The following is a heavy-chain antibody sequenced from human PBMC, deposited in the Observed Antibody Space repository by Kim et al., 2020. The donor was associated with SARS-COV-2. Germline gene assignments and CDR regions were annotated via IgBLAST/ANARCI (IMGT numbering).Heavy chain of an antibody. CDR2: IDPSDSYT. D-gene: IGHD4-17*01. CDR3: SRVDYGDYAFRPNYYYYGMDV. CDR1: GYSFTSYW. Sequence: GESLKISCKGSGYSFTSYWISWVRQMPGKGLEWMGRIDPSDSYTNYSPSFQGHVTISADKSISTAYLQWSSLKASDTAMYYCSRVDYGDYAFRPNYYYYGMDVWGQGTTVTVSS. V-gene: IGHV5-10-1*01. J-gene: IGHJ6*02.